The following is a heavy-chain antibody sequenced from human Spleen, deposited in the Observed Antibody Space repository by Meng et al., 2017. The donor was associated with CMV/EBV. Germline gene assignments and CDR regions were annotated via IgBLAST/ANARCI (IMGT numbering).Heavy chain of an antibody. CDR2: IKRDGNKK. V-gene: IGHV3-7*01. CDR3: ARDSLRGWGELSCFDY. CDR1: GCSWSSDW. J-gene: IGHJ4*02. Sequence: GCSWSSDWRSWVRQAPGTGLEEEANIKRDGNKKYYVDSVQGRFTISRDNAKNALYLQMNSLRAEDTAVYYCARDSLRGWGELSCFDYWGQGTLVTVSS. D-gene: IGHD3-16*02.